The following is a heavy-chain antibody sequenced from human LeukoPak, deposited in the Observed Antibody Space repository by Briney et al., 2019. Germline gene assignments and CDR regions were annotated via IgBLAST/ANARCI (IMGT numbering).Heavy chain of an antibody. CDR1: GYTFTGYY. Sequence: ASVKVSCKASGYTFTGYYMHWVRQASGQGLEWMGWINPNSGGTDYAQKFQGRVTVTRDTSISTAYMELNRLRSDDTAVYYCASRDGPQGGFDYWGQGTLVTVSS. CDR2: INPNSGGT. CDR3: ASRDGPQGGFDY. V-gene: IGHV1-2*02. J-gene: IGHJ4*02. D-gene: IGHD5-24*01.